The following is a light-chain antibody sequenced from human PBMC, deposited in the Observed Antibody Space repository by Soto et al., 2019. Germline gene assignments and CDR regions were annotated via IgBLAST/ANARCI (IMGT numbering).Light chain of an antibody. CDR3: SSYTSTSTV. V-gene: IGLV2-14*01. J-gene: IGLJ2*01. Sequence: QSALTQPASVSGSPGQSISISCTGTSNDIGIYNYVSWYKQYPGKAPKLMIYEVNNRLSGVSNRFSGSKSGNTASLTISGLQAEDEAYYYCSSYTSTSTVFGGGTKVTVL. CDR2: EVN. CDR1: SNDIGIYNY.